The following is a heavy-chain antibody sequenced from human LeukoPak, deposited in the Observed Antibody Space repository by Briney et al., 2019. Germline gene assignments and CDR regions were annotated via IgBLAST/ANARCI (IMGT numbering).Heavy chain of an antibody. Sequence: PGGSLRLSCAASGFTFSSYSMDWVRQAPGKGLEWVSSISSSSSYIYYSDSVKGRFTISRDNAKNSLYLQMNSLRAEDTAVYYCARADSSGYRPVYWYFDLWGRGTLVTVSS. V-gene: IGHV3-21*01. CDR3: ARADSSGYRPVYWYFDL. CDR1: GFTFSSYS. J-gene: IGHJ2*01. D-gene: IGHD3-22*01. CDR2: ISSSSSYI.